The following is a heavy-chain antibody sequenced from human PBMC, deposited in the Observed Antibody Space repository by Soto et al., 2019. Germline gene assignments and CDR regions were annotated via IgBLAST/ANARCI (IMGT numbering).Heavy chain of an antibody. Sequence: ASVKVSCKASGYTFTSYGISWVRQAPGQGLEWMGWISAYNGNTNYAQKLQGRVTMTTDTSTSTAYMELRSLRSGDTAVYYCARDLNGGYSSSWSQFDYWGQGTLVTVSS. CDR2: ISAYNGNT. CDR3: ARDLNGGYSSSWSQFDY. V-gene: IGHV1-18*01. D-gene: IGHD6-13*01. J-gene: IGHJ4*02. CDR1: GYTFTSYG.